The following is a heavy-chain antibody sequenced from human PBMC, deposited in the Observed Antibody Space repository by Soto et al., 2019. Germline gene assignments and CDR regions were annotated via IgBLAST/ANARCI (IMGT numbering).Heavy chain of an antibody. Sequence: VASVKVSCKASGGTFSSYAISWVRQAPGQGLEWMGGIIPIFGTANYAQKFQGRVTITADKSTSTAYMELSSLRSEDTAVYYCARDPDSPAAFYYYYGMDVWGQGTTVTVSS. J-gene: IGHJ6*02. CDR2: IIPIFGTA. CDR1: GGTFSSYA. CDR3: ARDPDSPAAFYYYYGMDV. D-gene: IGHD2-2*01. V-gene: IGHV1-69*06.